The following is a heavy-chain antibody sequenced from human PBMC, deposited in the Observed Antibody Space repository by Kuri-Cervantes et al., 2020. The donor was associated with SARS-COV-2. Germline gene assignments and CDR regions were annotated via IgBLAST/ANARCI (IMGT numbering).Heavy chain of an antibody. CDR1: GGSISSYY. CDR3: AREGYCSGGSCRTTNYYYYYMDV. CDR2: IYYSGST. Sequence: SETLSLTCTVSGGSISSYYWSWIRQPPGKGLEWIGYIYYSGSTNYNPSLKSRVTISVDTSKNQFSLKLSSVTAADTAVYCCAREGYCSGGSCRTTNYYYYYMDVWGKGTTVTVSS. D-gene: IGHD2-15*01. V-gene: IGHV4-59*01. J-gene: IGHJ6*03.